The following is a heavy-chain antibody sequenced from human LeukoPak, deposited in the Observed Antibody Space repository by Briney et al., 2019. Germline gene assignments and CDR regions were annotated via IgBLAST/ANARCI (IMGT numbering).Heavy chain of an antibody. J-gene: IGHJ5*02. D-gene: IGHD3-22*01. V-gene: IGHV4-4*07. Sequence: SEALPLTCSVSGDSINSFYWSWIGQTARKGLDWIGRTYISGRTHYNPSLKNRASIQLDKYMHQSSLTLTSVSAAATAGYYFARDTDFNSSDSSAYYIASWGQETLVTVSS. CDR2: TYISGRT. CDR1: GDSINSFY. CDR3: ARDTDFNSSDSSAYYIAS.